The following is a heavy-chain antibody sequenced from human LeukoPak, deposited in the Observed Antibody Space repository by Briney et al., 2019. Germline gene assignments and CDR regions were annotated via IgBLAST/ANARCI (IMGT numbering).Heavy chain of an antibody. CDR2: ISGSGGST. Sequence: GGSLRLSCAASGFTFSSYAMSWVRQAPGKGLAWVSAISGSGGSTYYADSVKGRFTISRDNSKNTLYLQMNSLRAEDTAVYYCAREQWLRPSAFDIWGQGTMVTVSS. D-gene: IGHD6-19*01. V-gene: IGHV3-23*01. CDR3: AREQWLRPSAFDI. J-gene: IGHJ3*02. CDR1: GFTFSSYA.